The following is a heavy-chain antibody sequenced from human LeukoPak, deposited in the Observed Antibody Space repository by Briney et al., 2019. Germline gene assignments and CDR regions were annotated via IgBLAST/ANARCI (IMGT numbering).Heavy chain of an antibody. V-gene: IGHV1-24*01. CDR1: GYTLTELS. Sequence: GASVKVSCKVSGYTLTELSMHWVRQAPGKGLEWMGGFDPEDGETIYAQKFQGRVTMTRNTSISTAYMELSSLRSEDTAVYYCARMIPSDYWGQGTLVTVSS. D-gene: IGHD2-21*01. CDR2: FDPEDGET. J-gene: IGHJ4*02. CDR3: ARMIPSDY.